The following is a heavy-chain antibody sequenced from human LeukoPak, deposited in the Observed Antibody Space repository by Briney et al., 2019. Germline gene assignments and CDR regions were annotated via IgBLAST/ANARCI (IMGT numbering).Heavy chain of an antibody. CDR2: ISFDGSDK. J-gene: IGHJ4*02. D-gene: IGHD1-7*01. CDR3: AKDINWNYALGFDY. Sequence: GGSLRLSCAGSGFTFNNYGIHWVRQAPGKGLEWVAVISFDGSDKYYADSVKGRFTISRDNSKNTLYLQMNSLRAEDTAVYYCAKDINWNYALGFDYWGQGTLVTVSS. CDR1: GFTFNNYG. V-gene: IGHV3-30*18.